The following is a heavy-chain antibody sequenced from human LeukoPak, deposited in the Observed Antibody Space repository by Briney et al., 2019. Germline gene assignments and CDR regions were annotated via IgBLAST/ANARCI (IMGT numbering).Heavy chain of an antibody. D-gene: IGHD3-3*01. CDR3: ARGAGEWLATYYMDV. CDR1: GYTFATSD. CDR2: VNPNSGNT. Sequence: ASVKVSCKASGYTFATSDINWVRQATGQGLEWMGWVNPNSGNTGYAQKFQGGVTMTRNTSISTAYMELSSLRSEDTAIYYCARGAGEWLATYYMDVWGKGTTVIVSS. V-gene: IGHV1-8*01. J-gene: IGHJ6*03.